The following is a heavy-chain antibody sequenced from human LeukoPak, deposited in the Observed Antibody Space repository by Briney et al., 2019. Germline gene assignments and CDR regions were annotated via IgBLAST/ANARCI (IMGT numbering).Heavy chain of an antibody. CDR2: IKNDGSDK. CDR3: VNLGYSD. D-gene: IGHD5-12*01. J-gene: IGHJ4*02. Sequence: GGSLRLSCAASGFTFSSYAMSWVRQAPGKGLEWVATIKNDGSDKYYVDSVKGRFTLSRDNAKNLVYLQMNSLRVEDTAVYYCVNLGYSDGGQGTLVTVSS. CDR1: GFTFSSYA. V-gene: IGHV3-7*01.